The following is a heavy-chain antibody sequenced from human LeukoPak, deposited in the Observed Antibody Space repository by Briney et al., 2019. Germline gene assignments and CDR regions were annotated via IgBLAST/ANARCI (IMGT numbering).Heavy chain of an antibody. CDR1: GFTFSTYG. CDR3: AKDSTQYYYGSGTYYNLGSLTPPDY. V-gene: IGHV3-30*02. J-gene: IGHJ4*02. Sequence: PGGSLRLSCAASGFTFSTYGMHWVRQAPGKGLEWVAFIRYDGSNKYYVDSVKGRFTISRDNSKNTLYLQMNTLRAEDTAVYYCAKDSTQYYYGSGTYYNLGSLTPPDYWGQGTLVTVSS. D-gene: IGHD3-10*01. CDR2: IRYDGSNK.